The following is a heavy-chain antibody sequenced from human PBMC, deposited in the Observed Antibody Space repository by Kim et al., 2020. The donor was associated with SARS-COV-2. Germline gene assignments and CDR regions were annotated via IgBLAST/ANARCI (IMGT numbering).Heavy chain of an antibody. CDR1: GGSISSSSYY. D-gene: IGHD3-10*01. CDR3: ARGAARDLWFGELSPYYYGMDV. J-gene: IGHJ6*02. Sequence: SETLSLTCTVSGGSISSSSYYWGWIRQPPGKGLEWIGSIYYSGSTYYNPSLKSRVTISVDTSKNQFSLKLSSVTAADTAVYYCARGAARDLWFGELSPYYYGMDVWGQGTTVTVSS. CDR2: IYYSGST. V-gene: IGHV4-39*07.